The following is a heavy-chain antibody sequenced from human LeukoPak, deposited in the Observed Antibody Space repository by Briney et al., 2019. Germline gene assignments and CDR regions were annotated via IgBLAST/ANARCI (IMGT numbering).Heavy chain of an antibody. J-gene: IGHJ4*02. Sequence: SETLSLTCTVSGGSISSSTSYWGWIRQPPGKGLEWIGNVYYSGSTYYNPSLKSRVTISVDTSKKQFSLRLSSVTAADTAVYYCARYYCGGDCYSGYFDYWGQGTLVTVS. CDR1: GGSISSSTSY. CDR3: ARYYCGGDCYSGYFDY. V-gene: IGHV4-39*01. CDR2: VYYSGST. D-gene: IGHD2-21*02.